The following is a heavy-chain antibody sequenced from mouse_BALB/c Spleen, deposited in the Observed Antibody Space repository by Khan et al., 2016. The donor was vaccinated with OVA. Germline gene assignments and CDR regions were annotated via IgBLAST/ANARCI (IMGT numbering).Heavy chain of an antibody. J-gene: IGHJ4*01. V-gene: IGHV1-5*01. CDR3: TRTFYYGSSYAMDY. CDR1: GYSFTSYW. Sequence: VQLQQSGTVLTRPGASVKMSCKASGYSFTSYWMHWVKQRPGQGLEWIGAIYPGNSDTSYTQKFKGKATLTAVTSASSAYMELSSLTNEDSAVYYLTRTFYYGSSYAMDYWGQGTSVTVSS. D-gene: IGHD1-1*01. CDR2: IYPGNSDT.